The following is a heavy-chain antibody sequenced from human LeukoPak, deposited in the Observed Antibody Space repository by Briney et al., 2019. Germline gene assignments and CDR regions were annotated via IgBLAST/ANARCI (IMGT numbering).Heavy chain of an antibody. CDR3: AKPRRDDYGDYAEVYWYFDL. D-gene: IGHD4-17*01. CDR1: GFTFSSYA. J-gene: IGHJ2*01. Sequence: PGGSLRLSCAASGFTFSSYAVSWVRQAPGKGLEWVSAISGSGGSTYYAGSVKGRFTISRDNSKNTLYLQMNSLRAEDTAVYYCAKPRRDDYGDYAEVYWYFDLWGRGTLVTVSS. CDR2: ISGSGGST. V-gene: IGHV3-23*01.